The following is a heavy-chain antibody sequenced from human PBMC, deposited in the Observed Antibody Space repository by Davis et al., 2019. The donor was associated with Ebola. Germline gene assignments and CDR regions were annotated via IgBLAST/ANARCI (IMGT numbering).Heavy chain of an antibody. Sequence: SVKVSCKASGGTFSSYAISWVRQAPGQGLEWMGGIIPIFGTANYAQKFQGRVTITADESTSTAYMELSSLRSEDTAVYYCARGYYDSSGYLGWFDPWGQGTLVTVSS. D-gene: IGHD3-22*01. CDR3: ARGYYDSSGYLGWFDP. CDR1: GGTFSSYA. CDR2: IIPIFGTA. V-gene: IGHV1-69*13. J-gene: IGHJ5*02.